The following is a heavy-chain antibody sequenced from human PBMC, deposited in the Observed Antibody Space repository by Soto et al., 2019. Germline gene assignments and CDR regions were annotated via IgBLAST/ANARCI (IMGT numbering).Heavy chain of an antibody. D-gene: IGHD6-19*01. CDR2: INHSGST. J-gene: IGHJ4*02. CDR3: ARATAVAGTGY. Sequence: QVQLQQWGAGLLKPSETLSLTCAVYGGSFSGYYWSWIRQPPGKGLEWIGEINHSGSTNYNPSLKSRVTISVDTSKNQFSLKLSSVTVADTAVYYCARATAVAGTGYWGQGTLVTVSS. V-gene: IGHV4-34*01. CDR1: GGSFSGYY.